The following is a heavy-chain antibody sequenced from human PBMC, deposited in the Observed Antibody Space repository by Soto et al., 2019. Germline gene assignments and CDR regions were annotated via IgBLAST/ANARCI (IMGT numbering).Heavy chain of an antibody. CDR2: IYYSGST. D-gene: IGHD1-20*01. Sequence: SETLSLTCTVSGGSISSYYWSWIRQPPGKGLEWIGYIYYSGSTNYNPYLKSRVTISVDTSKNQFSLKLSSVTAADTAVYYCARQTRITGYFDYWGQGTLVTVSS. CDR3: ARQTRITGYFDY. CDR1: GGSISSYY. J-gene: IGHJ4*02. V-gene: IGHV4-59*08.